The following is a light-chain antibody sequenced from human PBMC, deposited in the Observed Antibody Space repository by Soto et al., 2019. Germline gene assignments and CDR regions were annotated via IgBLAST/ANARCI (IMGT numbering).Light chain of an antibody. J-gene: IGKJ5*01. V-gene: IGKV3-11*01. CDR3: QQYGNSPIT. CDR2: ESS. Sequence: EIVLTQSPATLSLSPGERATLSCRASQSVDNYLDWYQQKPGQAPRLLIYESSNRATGIPARFSGSGSGTDFILTISSLEPEDFAVYYCQQYGNSPITFGQGTRLEIK. CDR1: QSVDNY.